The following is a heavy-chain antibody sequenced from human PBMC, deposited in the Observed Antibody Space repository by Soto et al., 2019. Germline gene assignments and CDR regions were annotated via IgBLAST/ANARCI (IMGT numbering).Heavy chain of an antibody. V-gene: IGHV3-23*01. J-gene: IGHJ4*02. CDR3: AKERLGRGIDY. D-gene: IGHD3-10*01. CDR2: VNNGGGGT. CDR1: GFTFRNYA. Sequence: GXSLRLSCAASGFTFRNYAMTWVRQAPGKGPEWISTVNNGGGGTYYADSVKGRFTISRDNSKNTLYLQVSSLRAEDTAVYYCAKERLGRGIDYWGQGILVTVSS.